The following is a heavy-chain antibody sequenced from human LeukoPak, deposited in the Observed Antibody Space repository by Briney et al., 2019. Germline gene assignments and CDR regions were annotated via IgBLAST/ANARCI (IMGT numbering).Heavy chain of an antibody. CDR1: GFTISNYW. Sequence: GGSLRLSCAASGFTISNYWMSWLRQAPGKGLEWVTNIKQDGSGKYYVDSVKGRFTISRDNAKNSLYLQMNTLRAEDTAVYYCGAARGLYCSDGSCSYRRWFDPWGQGTLVTVSS. D-gene: IGHD2-15*01. J-gene: IGHJ5*02. V-gene: IGHV3-7*01. CDR3: GAARGLYCSDGSCSYRRWFDP. CDR2: IKQDGSGK.